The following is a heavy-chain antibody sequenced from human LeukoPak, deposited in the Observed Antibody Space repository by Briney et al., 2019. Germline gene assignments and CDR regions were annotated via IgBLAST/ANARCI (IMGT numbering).Heavy chain of an antibody. CDR3: AREGRPGAYNWFDP. V-gene: IGHV1-2*02. D-gene: IGHD1-14*01. CDR1: GYTFTGYY. CDR2: INPNSGGT. J-gene: IGHJ5*02. Sequence: GASVKVSCKASGYTFTGYYMHWVRQAPGQGLEWMGWINPNSGGTNYAQKCQGRVTMTRDTSISTAYMELSRLRSDDTAVYYCAREGRPGAYNWFDPWGQGTLVTVSS.